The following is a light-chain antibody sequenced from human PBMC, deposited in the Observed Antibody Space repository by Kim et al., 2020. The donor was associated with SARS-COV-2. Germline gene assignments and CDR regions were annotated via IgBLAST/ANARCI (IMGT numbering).Light chain of an antibody. CDR2: RND. CDR1: SSNIGRND. V-gene: IGLV1-47*01. CDR3: ATWDDSLSSAV. J-gene: IGLJ3*02. Sequence: GQEVTISCSGSSSNIGRNDVFWYQQLPGAAPRLLIYRNDERPSGVPDRFSGSKSGTSASLAISGLRPDDEADYFCATWDDSLSSAVFGGGTQLTVL.